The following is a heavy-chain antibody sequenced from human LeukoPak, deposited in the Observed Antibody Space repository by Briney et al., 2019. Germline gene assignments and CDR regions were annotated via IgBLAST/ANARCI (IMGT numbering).Heavy chain of an antibody. D-gene: IGHD5-24*01. CDR3: ARERREEMATYSYYYYMNV. Sequence: SVKVSCKASGGTFSSYAISWVRQAPGQGLEWMGGIIPIFGTANYAQKFQGRVTITADESTSTAYMELSSLRSADTAVYYCARERREEMATYSYYYYMNVWGKGTTVTISS. CDR1: GGTFSSYA. V-gene: IGHV1-69*13. CDR2: IIPIFGTA. J-gene: IGHJ6*03.